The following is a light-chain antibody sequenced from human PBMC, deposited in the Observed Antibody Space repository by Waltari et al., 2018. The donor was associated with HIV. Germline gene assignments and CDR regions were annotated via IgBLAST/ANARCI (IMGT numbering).Light chain of an antibody. CDR2: SAS. CDR3: QRYGRSRT. V-gene: IGKV3-20*01. J-gene: IGKJ1*01. Sequence: IVLTQSPGTLSLSPGEKATLSCRASQSVSSTSLAWYQQKPGQSPRLLIYSASTRANGIPDRFSGSGSWTDFSLTISRLEPEDFAVYYGQRYGRSRTFGQGTKVEIK. CDR1: QSVSSTS.